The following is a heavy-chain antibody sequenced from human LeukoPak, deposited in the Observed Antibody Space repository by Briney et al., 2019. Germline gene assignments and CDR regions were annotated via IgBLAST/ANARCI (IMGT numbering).Heavy chain of an antibody. CDR1: GGSFSGYY. V-gene: IGHV4-34*01. CDR3: ARHGDSSGWSRKYYFDY. CDR2: INHSGST. J-gene: IGHJ4*02. D-gene: IGHD6-19*01. Sequence: TSETLSLTCAVYGGSFSGYYWSWIRQPPGKGLEWIGEINHSGSTNYNPSLKSRVTISVDTSKNQFSLKLSSVTAADTAVYYCARHGDSSGWSRKYYFDYWGQGTLVTVSS.